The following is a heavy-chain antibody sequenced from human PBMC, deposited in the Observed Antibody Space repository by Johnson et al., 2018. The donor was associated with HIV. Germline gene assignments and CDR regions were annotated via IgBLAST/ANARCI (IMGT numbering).Heavy chain of an antibody. CDR2: ISSTGNTI. V-gene: IGHV3-11*04. CDR1: GFTFSDYY. CDR3: ERGGTYYYDRPYDAFDL. J-gene: IGHJ3*01. D-gene: IGHD3-22*01. Sequence: QVQLVESGGGLVKPGGPLRLSCAASGFTFSDYYMSWIRQAPGKGLEWVSYISSTGNTIYYADPVKGRFPISRENAKNSLYLQMNSLRAEDTDVYYCERGGTYYYDRPYDAFDLWGQGTMVTVSS.